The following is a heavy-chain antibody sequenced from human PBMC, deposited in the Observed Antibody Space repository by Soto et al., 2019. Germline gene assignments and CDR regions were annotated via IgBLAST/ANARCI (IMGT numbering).Heavy chain of an antibody. D-gene: IGHD1-1*01. Sequence: ASVKVSCKTSGYTFRSYAMHWVRQAPGQRLEWMGWINTGTGHTKYSQKMQGRVTLTSDASAHTAYMELSRLTSEDTAVYYCARADGYNFDTWFDPWGQGTLVTVSS. J-gene: IGHJ5*02. CDR2: INTGTGHT. CDR3: ARADGYNFDTWFDP. CDR1: GYTFRSYA. V-gene: IGHV1-3*04.